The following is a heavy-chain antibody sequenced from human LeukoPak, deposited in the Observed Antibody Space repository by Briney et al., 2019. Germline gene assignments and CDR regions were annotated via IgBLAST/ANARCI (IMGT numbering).Heavy chain of an antibody. CDR1: GFTFSSYG. CDR3: AKDGGQKTYGGYQNY. Sequence: PGGSLRLSCAASGFTFSSYGMHWVREAPGKGLEWVAVIWYDGSNKYYADSVKGRFTISRDNSKNTLYLQMNSLRAEDTAVYYCAKDGGQKTYGGYQNYWGQGTLVTVSS. CDR2: IWYDGSNK. D-gene: IGHD5-12*01. J-gene: IGHJ4*02. V-gene: IGHV3-33*06.